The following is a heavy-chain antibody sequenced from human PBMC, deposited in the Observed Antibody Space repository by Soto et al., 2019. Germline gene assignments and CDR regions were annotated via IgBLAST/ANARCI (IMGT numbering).Heavy chain of an antibody. CDR1: GFTFSDYY. CDR3: ARDRSTYYDSSGYYDY. Sequence: VQLVESGGGLVKPGGSLRLSCAASGFTFSDYYMSWIRQAPWKGLEWVSYISSSGSTIYYADSVKSRFTISRDNAKSSRYLQMNSLRAEDTAVYYCARDRSTYYDSSGYYDYWGQGTLVTVSS. CDR2: ISSSGSTI. J-gene: IGHJ4*02. D-gene: IGHD3-22*01. V-gene: IGHV3-11*01.